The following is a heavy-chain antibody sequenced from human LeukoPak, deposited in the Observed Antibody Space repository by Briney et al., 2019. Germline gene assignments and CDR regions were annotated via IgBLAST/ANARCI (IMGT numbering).Heavy chain of an antibody. V-gene: IGHV3-7*01. CDR2: IKQDGSEK. Sequence: GGSLRLSCAASGFTFSSYWMSWVRQAPGKGLEGVANIKQDGSEKYYVDSVKGRFTISRDNAKNSLYLQMNSLRAEDTAVYYCARIMAAAPLYYYYYYMDVWGKGTTVTVSS. J-gene: IGHJ6*03. D-gene: IGHD2-15*01. CDR1: GFTFSSYW. CDR3: ARIMAAAPLYYYYYYMDV.